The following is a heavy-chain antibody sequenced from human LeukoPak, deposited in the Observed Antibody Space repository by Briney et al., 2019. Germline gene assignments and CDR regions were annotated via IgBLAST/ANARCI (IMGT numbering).Heavy chain of an antibody. J-gene: IGHJ4*02. V-gene: IGHV1-8*01. CDR2: MNPNSGNT. D-gene: IGHD3-10*01. CDR1: GYTFTSYD. CDR3: ASDYYGSGSYLD. Sequence: GASVKVSCKASGYTFTSYDINWVRQATGQGLEWMGWMNPNSGNTGYAQKFQGRVTMARNTSISTAYMELSSLRSEDTAVYYCASDYYGSGSYLDWGQGTLVTVSS.